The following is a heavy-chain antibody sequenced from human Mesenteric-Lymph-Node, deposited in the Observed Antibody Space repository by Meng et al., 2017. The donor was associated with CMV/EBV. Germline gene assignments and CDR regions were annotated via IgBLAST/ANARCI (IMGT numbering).Heavy chain of an antibody. CDR2: MSGSGDST. CDR1: GFNFNEFA. D-gene: IGHD7-27*01. V-gene: IGHV3-23*01. J-gene: IGHJ3*02. CDR3: AKHRAGLGIQYAFDI. Sequence: GGSLRLSCAASGFNFNEFAMNWVRQAPGKGLEWVAVMSGSGDSTHYADSVKGRLTISRDSSKNTVYLQMNSLRAEDTAIYYCAKHRAGLGIQYAFDIWGQGTMVTVSS.